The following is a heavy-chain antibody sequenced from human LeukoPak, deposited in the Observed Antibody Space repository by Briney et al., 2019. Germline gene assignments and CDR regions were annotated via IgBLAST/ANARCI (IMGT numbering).Heavy chain of an antibody. V-gene: IGHV1-8*01. Sequence: GASVKVSCKASGYTFTSYDINWVRQATGQGLEWMGWMNPNSGNTGYAQKFQGRVTMTRNTSISTAYMELSSLRSEDTAVYYCARGRSTYYYYSSVFSPLDYGGRETLVTV. CDR3: ARGRSTYYYYSSVFSPLDY. J-gene: IGHJ4*02. D-gene: IGHD3-22*01. CDR2: MNPNSGNT. CDR1: GYTFTSYD.